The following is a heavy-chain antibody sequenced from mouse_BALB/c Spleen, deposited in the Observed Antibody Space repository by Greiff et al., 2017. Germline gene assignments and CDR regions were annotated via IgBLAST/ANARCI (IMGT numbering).Heavy chain of an antibody. Sequence: VQLQQSGAELVRSGASVKLSCTASGFNIKDYYMHWVKQRPEQGLEWIGWIDPENGDTEYAPKFQGKATMTADTSSNTAYLQLSSLTSEDTAVYYCNGIYYDYDGFAYWGQGTLVTVSA. V-gene: IGHV14-4*02. J-gene: IGHJ3*01. CDR1: GFNIKDYY. CDR3: NGIYYDYDGFAY. CDR2: IDPENGDT. D-gene: IGHD2-4*01.